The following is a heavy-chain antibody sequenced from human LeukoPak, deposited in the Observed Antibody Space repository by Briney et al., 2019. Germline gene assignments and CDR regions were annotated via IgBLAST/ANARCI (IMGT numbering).Heavy chain of an antibody. D-gene: IGHD3-22*01. CDR3: ARSYYYDSSHTVDY. V-gene: IGHV3-33*01. CDR1: GFTFSSYG. Sequence: GGSLRLSCAASGFTFSSYGMHWVRQAPGKGLEWVAVIWYDGSNKYYADSVKGRFTISRDNSKNTLYLQTNSLRAEDTAVYYCARSYYYDSSHTVDYWGQGTLVTVSS. CDR2: IWYDGSNK. J-gene: IGHJ4*02.